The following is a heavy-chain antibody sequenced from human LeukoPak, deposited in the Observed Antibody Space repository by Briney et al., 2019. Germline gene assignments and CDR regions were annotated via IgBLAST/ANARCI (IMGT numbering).Heavy chain of an antibody. CDR3: AKGMTTGPRSVYHYMDV. V-gene: IGHV3-33*06. Sequence: GGSLRLSCVASGFTFRSYGMRWVRQAPGKGLEWLSLLWYDGSNEYYADSVKGRFTISRDNSKNTLYLQMNSLRAENTAVYYCAKGMTTGPRSVYHYMDVWGKGTTVTVSS. D-gene: IGHD4-17*01. J-gene: IGHJ6*03. CDR2: LWYDGSNE. CDR1: GFTFRSYG.